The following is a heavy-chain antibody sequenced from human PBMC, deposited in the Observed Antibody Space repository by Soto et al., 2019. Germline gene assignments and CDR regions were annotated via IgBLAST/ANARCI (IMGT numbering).Heavy chain of an antibody. CDR3: AKDTVPHIGASGTYYDSSGYLDF. V-gene: IGHV3-23*01. D-gene: IGHD3-22*01. Sequence: EVQLLESGGGLVQPGGSLRLSCAASGFTFSSYAMSWVRQAPGKGLEWVSAISGSGGSTYYADSVKGRFTISRDNSKNTLYLQMNSLRDKDTDVYYCAKDTVPHIGASGTYYDSSGYLDFWGQGTLVAVSS. J-gene: IGHJ4*02. CDR2: ISGSGGST. CDR1: GFTFSSYA.